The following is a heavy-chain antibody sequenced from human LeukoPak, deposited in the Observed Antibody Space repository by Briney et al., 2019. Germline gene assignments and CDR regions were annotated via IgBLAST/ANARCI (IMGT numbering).Heavy chain of an antibody. V-gene: IGHV4-4*02. CDR2: IYHSGST. J-gene: IGHJ3*02. D-gene: IGHD5-12*01. Sequence: SETLSLTCAVSGGSISSSNWWSWVRQPPGKGLEWIGEIYHSGSTNYNPSLKSRVTISGDTSKNQFSLKLNSVTAADTAIYYCATHRRSGSGGSENAFEIWGQGTMVTVSS. CDR1: GGSISSSNW. CDR3: ATHRRSGSGGSENAFEI.